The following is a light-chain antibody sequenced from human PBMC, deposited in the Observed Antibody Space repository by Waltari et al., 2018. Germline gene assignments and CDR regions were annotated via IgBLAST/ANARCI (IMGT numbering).Light chain of an antibody. CDR2: ANN. CDR3: VAWDGSLSGQWV. V-gene: IGLV1-44*01. CDR1: SSNIGSHI. J-gene: IGLJ3*02. Sequence: QSVLTQPPSASGTPGQSVTISCSGSSSNIGSHIVTWFQQLPGTAPKVLIYANNERPSGVPDRFSGSKSGTSASLAISGLQSEDEADYYCVAWDGSLSGQWVFGGGTKLTVL.